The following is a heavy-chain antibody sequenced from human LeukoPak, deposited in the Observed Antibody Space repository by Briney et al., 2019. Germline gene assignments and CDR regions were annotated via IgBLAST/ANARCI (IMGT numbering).Heavy chain of an antibody. V-gene: IGHV5-51*01. D-gene: IGHD2-2*01. CDR1: GYSFTSYW. Sequence: GESLKISCKGSGYSFTSYWIGLVRQMPGKGLELMGIIYPGYSDIRYSPSFQGQVTISADKSISTAYLQWSSLKASDTAMYYCARHPDRYCSSTSCHYYFDYWGQGTLVTVSS. CDR3: ARHPDRYCSSTSCHYYFDY. CDR2: IYPGYSDI. J-gene: IGHJ4*02.